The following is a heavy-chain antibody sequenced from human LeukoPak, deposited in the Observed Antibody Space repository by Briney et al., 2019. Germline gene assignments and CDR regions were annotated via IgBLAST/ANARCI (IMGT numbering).Heavy chain of an antibody. CDR2: IYHGGST. CDR3: ARGEEHGSGTVHFDY. V-gene: IGHV4-4*02. CDR1: GGSISSSNW. D-gene: IGHD3-10*01. Sequence: SETLSLTCAVSGGSISSSNWWSWVRQPPGKGVEWIGEIYHGGSTNYNPSLKRRVTMSVDKSKNQFSLELSSVTAADTAVYYCARGEEHGSGTVHFDYWGQGILVTVSS. J-gene: IGHJ4*02.